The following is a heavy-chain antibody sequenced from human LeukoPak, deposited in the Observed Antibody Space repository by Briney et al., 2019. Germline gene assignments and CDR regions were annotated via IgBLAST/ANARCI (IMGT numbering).Heavy chain of an antibody. CDR2: INHSGST. D-gene: IGHD1-26*01. J-gene: IGHJ4*02. V-gene: IGHV4-34*01. CDR3: ARGHRGSSKLDY. Sequence: SETLSLTCAVYGGSFSGYYWSWIRQPPGRGLEWIGEINHSGSTNYNPSLKSRVTISVDTSKNQFSLKLSSVTAADTAVYYCARGHRGSSKLDYWGQGTLVTVSS. CDR1: GGSFSGYY.